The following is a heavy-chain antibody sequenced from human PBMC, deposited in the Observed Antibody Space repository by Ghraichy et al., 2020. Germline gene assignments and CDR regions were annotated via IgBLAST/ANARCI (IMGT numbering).Heavy chain of an antibody. CDR1: RFTFGDYA. V-gene: IGHV3-49*03. J-gene: IGHJ3*02. CDR2: IRSNAYGGTT. CDR3: SRDPTIKNYYDSSAPGAFDI. Sequence: GGSLRLSCTASRFTFGDYAMNWFRQAPGKGLEWVGFIRSNAYGGTTEFAASVKGRFTISRDDSKSIAYLQMNSLKTEDTAVYYCSRDPTIKNYYDSSAPGAFDIWGQGTMVTVSS. D-gene: IGHD3-22*01.